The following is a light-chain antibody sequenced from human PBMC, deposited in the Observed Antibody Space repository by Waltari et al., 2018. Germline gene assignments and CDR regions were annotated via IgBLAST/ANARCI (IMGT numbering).Light chain of an antibody. Sequence: QSALTQPASVAGSPGQSITIPCPGSSSDVGGYTYVSWLQQHPGKVPKFIIYDVSKRPSGVSDRFSGSKSGNTASLTISGLQAEDEADYYCSSHTASSSLVFGGGTKLTVL. CDR2: DVS. V-gene: IGLV2-14*01. J-gene: IGLJ2*01. CDR1: SSDVGGYTY. CDR3: SSHTASSSLV.